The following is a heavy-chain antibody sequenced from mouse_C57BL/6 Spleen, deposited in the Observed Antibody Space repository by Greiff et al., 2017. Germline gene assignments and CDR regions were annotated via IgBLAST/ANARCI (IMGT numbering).Heavy chain of an antibody. D-gene: IGHD2-1*01. CDR2: IDPSDSYT. V-gene: IGHV1-50*01. CDR3: ARRDGNYYFDD. CDR1: GYTFTSYW. J-gene: IGHJ2*01. Sequence: QVHVKQPGAELVKPGASVKLSCKASGYTFTSYWMQWVKQRPGQGLEWIGEIDPSDSYTNYNQKFKGKATLTVDTSSSTAYMQLSSLTSEDSAVYYCARRDGNYYFDDWGQGTTLTVSS.